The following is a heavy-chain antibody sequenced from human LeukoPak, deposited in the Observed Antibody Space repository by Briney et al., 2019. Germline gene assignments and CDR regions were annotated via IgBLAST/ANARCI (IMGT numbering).Heavy chain of an antibody. V-gene: IGHV3-30-3*01. D-gene: IGHD6-13*01. Sequence: GGSLRLSCAASGFTFSDYYMSWIRQAPGKGLEGVAVISYDGSNKYYADSVKGRFTISRDNSKNTLYLQMNSLRAEDTAVYYCARAPQTSYSSSWFDFDYWGQGTLVTVSS. CDR2: ISYDGSNK. CDR1: GFTFSDYY. CDR3: ARAPQTSYSSSWFDFDY. J-gene: IGHJ4*02.